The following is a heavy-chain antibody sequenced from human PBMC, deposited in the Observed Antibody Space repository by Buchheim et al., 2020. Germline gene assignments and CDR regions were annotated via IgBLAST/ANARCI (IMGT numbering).Heavy chain of an antibody. CDR2: IYYSGST. D-gene: IGHD2-21*01. CDR3: ARDVGCGSDCYSFYYYYGMDV. V-gene: IGHV4-59*01. CDR1: GGSINKYY. J-gene: IGHJ6*02. Sequence: QVQLQESGPGLVKPSETLSLTCTVSGGSINKYYWSWIRQPPGKGLEWIGNIYYSGSTNYNPSLKSRVTISIDTSKNQFSLKLSSVTAADTAVYYCARDVGCGSDCYSFYYYYGMDVWGQGTT.